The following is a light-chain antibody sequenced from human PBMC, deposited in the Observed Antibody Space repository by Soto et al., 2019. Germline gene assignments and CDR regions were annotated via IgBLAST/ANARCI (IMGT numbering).Light chain of an antibody. CDR3: QQYNDWPPYT. V-gene: IGKV3-15*01. CDR2: GAS. Sequence: EVLMTQSQGTLSVSPGERVTVSCRASQSIGSNLAWYQQKPGQAPRLLIYGASTRVIGVPDRFSGGRSGTEFTLTINSLQSEDIAVYFCQQYNDWPPYTFGQGTKLEIK. CDR1: QSIGSN. J-gene: IGKJ2*01.